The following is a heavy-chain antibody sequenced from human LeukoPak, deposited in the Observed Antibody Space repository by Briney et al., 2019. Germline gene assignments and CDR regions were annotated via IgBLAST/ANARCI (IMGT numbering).Heavy chain of an antibody. CDR1: GGTFSSYA. D-gene: IGHD5-18*01. CDR2: IIPIFGTA. V-gene: IGHV1-69*05. CDR3: ARDLVLRGYSYGGLDY. J-gene: IGHJ4*02. Sequence: ASVKVSCKASGGTFSSYAIRWMRQAPGQGLEWMGGIIPIFGTANYVQKFQGRVTITTDESTSTAYMELSSLRSEDTAVYYCARDLVLRGYSYGGLDYWGQGTLVTVSS.